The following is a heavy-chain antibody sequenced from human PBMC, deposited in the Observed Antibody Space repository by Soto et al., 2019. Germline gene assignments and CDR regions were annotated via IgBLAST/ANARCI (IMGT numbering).Heavy chain of an antibody. Sequence: GSLRLSCAASGFTFSYYPLHWVRRAPGKGLEWVSSISGVRDYIRYADSVKGRFAISRDNAKTSLYLQMNSLTAEDTAVYYCAREGVHNYTEYYFDYWGQGTLVTVSS. CDR3: AREGVHNYTEYYFDY. V-gene: IGHV3-21*06. D-gene: IGHD3-10*01. CDR1: GFTFSYYP. CDR2: ISGVRDYI. J-gene: IGHJ4*02.